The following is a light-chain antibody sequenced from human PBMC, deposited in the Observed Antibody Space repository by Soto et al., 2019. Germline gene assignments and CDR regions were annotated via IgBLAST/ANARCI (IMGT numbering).Light chain of an antibody. CDR2: GAS. CDR3: QQYNNFWT. Sequence: EIVMTQSPVILSVSPGETATLSCRASQSVSSNLAWYQQKPGQAPRLLIYGASNRATDIPARFSGSGSGTEFTLTISRLQSEDFAVYYCQQYNNFWTFGQGTKVEIK. J-gene: IGKJ1*01. CDR1: QSVSSN. V-gene: IGKV3-15*01.